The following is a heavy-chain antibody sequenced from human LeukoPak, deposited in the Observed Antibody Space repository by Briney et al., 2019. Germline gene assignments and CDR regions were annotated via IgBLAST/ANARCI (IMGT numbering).Heavy chain of an antibody. V-gene: IGHV3-21*01. Sequence: GGSLRLSCAASGFTFSTCSMKWVRQAPGKALEWVSSISGSSYHIYYADSVKGRFTISRDNANNLLYLQMNSLRAEDTAVYYCASGTIVGARGADNWGQGTLVTVSS. D-gene: IGHD1-26*01. J-gene: IGHJ4*02. CDR2: ISGSSYHI. CDR3: ASGTIVGARGADN. CDR1: GFTFSTCS.